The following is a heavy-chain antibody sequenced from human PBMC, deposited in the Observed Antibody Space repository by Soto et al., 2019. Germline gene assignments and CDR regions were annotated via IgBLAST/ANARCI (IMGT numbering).Heavy chain of an antibody. J-gene: IGHJ5*02. V-gene: IGHV1-2*04. CDR3: ARDSEGPFYYGSGENNWFDP. CDR2: INPNSGGT. D-gene: IGHD3-10*01. CDR1: GYTFTGYY. Sequence: GASVKVSCKASGYTFTGYYMHWVRQAPGQGLEWMGWINPNSGGTNYAQKFQGWVTMTRDTSISTAYMELSRLRSDDTAVYYCARDSEGPFYYGSGENNWFDPWGQGTLVTVSS.